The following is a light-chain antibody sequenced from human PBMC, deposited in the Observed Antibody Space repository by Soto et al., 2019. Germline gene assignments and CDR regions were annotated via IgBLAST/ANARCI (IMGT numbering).Light chain of an antibody. V-gene: IGLV2-14*01. Sequence: QSALTQPASVSGSPGQSITISCTGTSSDVGAYNYVSWYQHHPGKAPKLIIYEVNNRPSGVSNRFSGSKSGNTASLTISGLQAEDEAEYYCSSYTTSSTLVFGGGTKVTVL. CDR2: EVN. CDR1: SSDVGAYNY. J-gene: IGLJ2*01. CDR3: SSYTTSSTLV.